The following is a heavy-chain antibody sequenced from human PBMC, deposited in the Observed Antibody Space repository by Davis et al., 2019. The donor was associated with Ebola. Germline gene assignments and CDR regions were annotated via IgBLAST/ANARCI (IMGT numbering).Heavy chain of an antibody. CDR1: GYSFTSYW. J-gene: IGHJ6*02. CDR2: IYPGDSDT. D-gene: IGHD1-7*01. Sequence: GESLKISCKGSGYSFTSYWIGWVRQMPGKGLEWMGIIYPGDSDTRYNPSFQGHVTISVDKSTTTAYLQWSSLEASDSAIYYCARHAHVGNYRYYPMDVWGQGTTVTVSS. CDR3: ARHAHVGNYRYYPMDV. V-gene: IGHV5-51*01.